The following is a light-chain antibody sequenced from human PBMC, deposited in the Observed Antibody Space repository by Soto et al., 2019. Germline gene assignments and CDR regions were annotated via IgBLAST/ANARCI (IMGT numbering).Light chain of an antibody. V-gene: IGKV3-20*01. Sequence: IVLTQSPGTLSLSPGERATLSCRASQSVSSNSLAVYQQKPGQAPRLLIYGASSRATGIPDRFSASGSGTDFTLTINSLEPEDFAVYYCQQYGNSPRFTFGPGTKVEI. CDR3: QQYGNSPRFT. CDR1: QSVSSNS. CDR2: GAS. J-gene: IGKJ3*01.